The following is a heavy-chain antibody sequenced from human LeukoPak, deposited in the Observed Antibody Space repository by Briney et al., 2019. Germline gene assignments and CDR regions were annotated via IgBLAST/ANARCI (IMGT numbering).Heavy chain of an antibody. CDR2: ISDSSRYI. CDR1: GFTFSSYN. D-gene: IGHD6-19*01. Sequence: GGSLRLSCAASGFTFSSYNMNWVRQAPGKGLEWVSAISDSSRYIYYAGSVKGRFTISRDNTKNSLYLQINSLRAEDAAVYYCARDGMGAWYGLDYWGQGTLVTVSS. J-gene: IGHJ4*02. V-gene: IGHV3-21*01. CDR3: ARDGMGAWYGLDY.